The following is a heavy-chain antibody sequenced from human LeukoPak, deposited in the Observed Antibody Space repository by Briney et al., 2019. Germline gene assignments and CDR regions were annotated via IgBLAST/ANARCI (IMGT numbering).Heavy chain of an antibody. D-gene: IGHD1-14*01. J-gene: IGHJ4*02. V-gene: IGHV3-7*05. CDR1: GFTFSNYW. CDR2: IKQDGSEK. Sequence: GGSLRLSCVASGFTFSNYWMSWVRQAPGKGLDWVANIKQDGSEKYYVDSVKGRFTISRDNAKNSLYLQMNSLRAEDTAVYYCARDGNDGFDYWGQGTLVTVSS. CDR3: ARDGNDGFDY.